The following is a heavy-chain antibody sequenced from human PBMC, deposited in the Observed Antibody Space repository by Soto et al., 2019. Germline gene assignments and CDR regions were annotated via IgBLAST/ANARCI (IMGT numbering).Heavy chain of an antibody. CDR2: INAGNGNT. CDR1: GYTFTSYA. V-gene: IGHV1-3*01. Sequence: QVQLVQSGAEVKKPGASVKVSCKASGYTFTSYAMHWVRQAPGQRLEWMGWINAGNGNTKYSQKFQGRVTITRDTSASTAYMELSSLRSEDTAVYYCARGGRGYCSAGSCYDYWGQGTLVTVSS. D-gene: IGHD2-15*01. CDR3: ARGGRGYCSAGSCYDY. J-gene: IGHJ4*02.